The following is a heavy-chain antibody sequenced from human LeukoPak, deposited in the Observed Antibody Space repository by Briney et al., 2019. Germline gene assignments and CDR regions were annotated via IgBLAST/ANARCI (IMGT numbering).Heavy chain of an antibody. D-gene: IGHD6-19*01. V-gene: IGHV3-43*01. CDR2: ISWDGGST. CDR1: GFTFDDYT. CDR3: AKTSQYSSGWFDY. J-gene: IGHJ4*02. Sequence: GSLRLSCAASGFTFDDYTMHWVRQAPGKGLEWVSLISWDGGSTYYADSVKGRFTISRDNSRNTLDIEMNSLRPEDTAVYYCAKTSQYSSGWFDYWGQGTLVTVSS.